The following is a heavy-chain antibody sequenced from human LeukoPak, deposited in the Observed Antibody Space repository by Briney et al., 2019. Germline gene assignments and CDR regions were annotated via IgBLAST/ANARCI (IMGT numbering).Heavy chain of an antibody. CDR1: GFIFDDYA. D-gene: IGHD5-12*01. V-gene: IGHV3-74*01. CDR2: ITSDGSST. Sequence: GGSLRLSCAVSGFIFDDYAMHWVRQAPRKGLVWVSRITSDGSSTIYADSVKGRFTISRDNAKNTLYLQMNSLRAEDTAVYYCARFVSGSDHTGLDYWGQGTLVTVSS. J-gene: IGHJ4*02. CDR3: ARFVSGSDHTGLDY.